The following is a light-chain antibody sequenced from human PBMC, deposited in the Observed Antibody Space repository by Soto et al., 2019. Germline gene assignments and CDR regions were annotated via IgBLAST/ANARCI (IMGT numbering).Light chain of an antibody. CDR1: QSVSRY. Sequence: EIVLTQSPATLSLSPGERATLSCRASQSVSRYLAWYQQKPGQAPRLLIYDASNRATGIPARFSGSGSGTDFNLTISSLEPEDFAVYYCQQRSNGPPITFGQGKRLEIK. CDR3: QQRSNGPPIT. V-gene: IGKV3-11*01. CDR2: DAS. J-gene: IGKJ5*01.